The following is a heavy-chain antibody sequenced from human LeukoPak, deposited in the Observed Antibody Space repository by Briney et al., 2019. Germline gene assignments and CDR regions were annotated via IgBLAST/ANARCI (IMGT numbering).Heavy chain of an antibody. D-gene: IGHD6-6*01. CDR2: IYYSGTT. CDR3: ARVRTISSSFDP. CDR1: GDSISGYY. Sequence: PSETLSLTCNVSGDSISGYYWSWIRQPPGKGLEWIGYIYYSGTTNYNPSLTSRVTISIDTSKNQFSLKLTSVTAADTAVYYCARVRTISSSFDPWGQGTLVTVSS. V-gene: IGHV4-59*01. J-gene: IGHJ5*02.